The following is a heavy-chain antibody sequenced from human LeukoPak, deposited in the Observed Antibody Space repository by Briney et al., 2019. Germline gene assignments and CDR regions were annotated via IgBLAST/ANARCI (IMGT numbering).Heavy chain of an antibody. CDR2: INPSGGST. CDR3: ARASVEMATIRLRRSAFDI. D-gene: IGHD5-24*01. Sequence: ASVKVSCKASGYTFTSYYMHWVRQAPGQGLEWMGIINPSGGSTIYAQKFQGRVTMTRDTSTSTVYMELNSLRSEDTAVYYCARASVEMATIRLRRSAFDIWGQGTMVTVSS. CDR1: GYTFTSYY. V-gene: IGHV1-46*01. J-gene: IGHJ3*02.